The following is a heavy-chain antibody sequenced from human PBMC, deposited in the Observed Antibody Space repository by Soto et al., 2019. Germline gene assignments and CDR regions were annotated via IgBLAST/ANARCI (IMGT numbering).Heavy chain of an antibody. CDR1: GYTFTSYD. CDR3: ARGQVVRVLCGMDV. V-gene: IGHV1-8*01. J-gene: IGHJ6*02. Sequence: GASVKVSCKASGYTFTSYDINWVRQATGQGLEWMGWMNPNSGNTGYAQKFQGRVTMTRNTSISTAYMELSSLRSEDTAVYYCARGQVVRVLCGMDVWGQGTTVTVSS. CDR2: MNPNSGNT. D-gene: IGHD2-15*01.